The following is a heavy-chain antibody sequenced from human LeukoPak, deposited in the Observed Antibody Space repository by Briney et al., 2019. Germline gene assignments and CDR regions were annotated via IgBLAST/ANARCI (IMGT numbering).Heavy chain of an antibody. Sequence: ASVKVSCKASGYTFTNYYIHWVRQAPGQGLEWMGIINPSGGSTNYAQKFQGRVTMTRDTSTSTVYMELSSLRSEDTAVYYCARDPRNSGYDYSRYDYWGQGTLVTVSS. CDR1: GYTFTNYY. CDR3: ARDPRNSGYDYSRYDY. J-gene: IGHJ4*02. D-gene: IGHD5-12*01. V-gene: IGHV1-46*01. CDR2: INPSGGST.